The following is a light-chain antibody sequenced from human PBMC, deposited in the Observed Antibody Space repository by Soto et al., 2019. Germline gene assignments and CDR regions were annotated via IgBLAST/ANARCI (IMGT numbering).Light chain of an antibody. J-gene: IGKJ5*01. CDR2: DAA. CDR3: QQSYSTSIT. Sequence: DIQMTQSPSSLSASVGDRVTITCRASQSISSYLNWYQQKPGKAPKLLIYDAASLQSGVPSRFSGSGSGTDFTLTISSLQPEDFATYYCQQSYSTSITVGQGTRLEIK. CDR1: QSISSY. V-gene: IGKV1-39*01.